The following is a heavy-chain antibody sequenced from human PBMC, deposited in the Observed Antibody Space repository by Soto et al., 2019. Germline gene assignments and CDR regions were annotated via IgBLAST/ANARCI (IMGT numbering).Heavy chain of an antibody. CDR1: GGSISSGGYS. V-gene: IGHV4-30-2*01. CDR2: IYHSGST. Sequence: LSLTCAVSGGSISSGGYSWSWIRQPPGKGLEWIGYIYHSGSTYYNPSLKSRVTISVDRSKNQFSLKLSSVTAADTAVYYCARDGGSGGGIVFDYWGQRTLVTVSS. CDR3: ARDGGSGGGIVFDY. D-gene: IGHD2-15*01. J-gene: IGHJ4*02.